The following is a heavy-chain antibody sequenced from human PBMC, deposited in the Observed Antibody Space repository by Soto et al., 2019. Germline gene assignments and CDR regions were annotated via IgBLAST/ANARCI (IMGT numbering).Heavy chain of an antibody. J-gene: IGHJ4*02. V-gene: IGHV3-23*01. Sequence: GGSLRLSCAASGFTFSSYAMSWVRQAPGKGLEWVSGISGSGAGTYYGDSGKGRFTISRDNSKNTLYLQMNSLRAEDTAVYYCSWRGYGSGSFYPDYFDSWGQGTLVTVSS. CDR1: GFTFSSYA. CDR2: ISGSGAGT. D-gene: IGHD3-10*01. CDR3: SWRGYGSGSFYPDYFDS.